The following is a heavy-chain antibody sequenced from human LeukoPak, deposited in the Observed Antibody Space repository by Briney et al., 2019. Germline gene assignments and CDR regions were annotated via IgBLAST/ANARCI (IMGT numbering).Heavy chain of an antibody. D-gene: IGHD2-21*02. CDR3: AKDGTGCGGDCYSDY. CDR1: GFTFSSYG. Sequence: PGGSLRLSCAASGFTFSSYGMSWVRQAPGKGLEWVSAITYSGGNTYYADSVKGRFTISRDNSKNTLYLQMNSLRAEDTAVYYCAKDGTGCGGDCYSDYWGQGTLVTVSS. CDR2: ITYSGGNT. V-gene: IGHV3-23*01. J-gene: IGHJ4*02.